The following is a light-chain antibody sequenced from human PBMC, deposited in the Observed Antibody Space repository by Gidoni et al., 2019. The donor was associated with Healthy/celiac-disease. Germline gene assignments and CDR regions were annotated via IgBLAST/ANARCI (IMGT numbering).Light chain of an antibody. CDR1: QDISNY. J-gene: IGKJ2*01. Sequence: LQITQSPSSLSASVGDRVTITCQASQDISNYLNWYQQKPGKAPKLLIYDAANLETGVPSRFSGSGSGTDFTFTISSLQPEDIATYYWQQYDNRLYTFGQGTKLEIK. CDR2: DAA. CDR3: QQYDNRLYT. V-gene: IGKV1-33*01.